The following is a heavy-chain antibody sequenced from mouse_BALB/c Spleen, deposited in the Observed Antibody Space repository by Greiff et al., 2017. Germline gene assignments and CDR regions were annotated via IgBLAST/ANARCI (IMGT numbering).Heavy chain of an antibody. D-gene: IGHD3-1*01. V-gene: IGHV3-1*02. CDR1: GYSITSGYS. Sequence: EVKLQESGPDLVKPSQSLSLTCTVTGYSITSGYSWHWIRQFPGNKLEWMGYIHYSGSTNYNPSLKSRISITRDTSKNQFFLQLNSVTTEDTATYYCASYSSGYGGFAYCGQGTLVTVSA. J-gene: IGHJ3*01. CDR2: IHYSGST. CDR3: ASYSSGYGGFAY.